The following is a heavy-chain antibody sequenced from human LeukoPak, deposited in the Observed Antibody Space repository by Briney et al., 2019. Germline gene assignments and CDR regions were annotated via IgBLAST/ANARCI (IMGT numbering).Heavy chain of an antibody. J-gene: IGHJ4*02. CDR3: ARGSSFDGYCSAGACDAGYYDS. V-gene: IGHV4-34*01. D-gene: IGHD2-15*01. Sequence: SETLPLTCAVYGESFSAYFWNWIRQAPGKPLEYIGEVNHRGSSHYNPSLKTRVTLSVDTSKNQFSLKLTSVTAADTAVYFCARGSSFDGYCSAGACDAGYYDSWGQGTPVTVSS. CDR2: VNHRGSS. CDR1: GESFSAYF.